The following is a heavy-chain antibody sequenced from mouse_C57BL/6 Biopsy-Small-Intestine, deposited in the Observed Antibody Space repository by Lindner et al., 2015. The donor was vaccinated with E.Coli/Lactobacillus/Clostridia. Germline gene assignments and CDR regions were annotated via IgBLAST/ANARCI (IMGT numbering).Heavy chain of an antibody. Sequence: VQLQESGGGLVKPGGFLKLSCAASGFTFSDYGMHWVRQAPEKGLEWVAYISSGSSTIYYADTVKGRFTISRDNAKNTLFLQMTSLRSEDTAMYYCATYDYDVEGAMDYWGQGTSVTVSS. D-gene: IGHD2-4*01. CDR2: ISSGSSTI. CDR3: ATYDYDVEGAMDY. V-gene: IGHV5-17*01. CDR1: GFTFSDYG. J-gene: IGHJ4*01.